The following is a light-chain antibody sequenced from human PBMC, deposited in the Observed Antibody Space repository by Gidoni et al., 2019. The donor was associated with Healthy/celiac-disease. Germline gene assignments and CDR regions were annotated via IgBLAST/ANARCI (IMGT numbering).Light chain of an antibody. J-gene: IGKJ3*01. CDR2: DDS. CDR3: QQRINWPFT. V-gene: IGKV3-11*01. Sequence: EIVLIQSPAPLSLSPGERATLSCRASQSVSSYLAWYQQKPGQAPRLLIYDDSNRATGIPARFSGSGSGTDFTLTISSLEPEDFAVYYCQQRINWPFTFGPGTKVDIK. CDR1: QSVSSY.